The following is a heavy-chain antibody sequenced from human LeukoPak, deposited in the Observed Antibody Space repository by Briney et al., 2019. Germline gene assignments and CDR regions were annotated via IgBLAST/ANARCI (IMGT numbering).Heavy chain of an antibody. CDR3: ASGTAMVTSDY. CDR2: IIPIFGTA. Sequence: GASVKVSCKTSGYSFTSYNLHWVRQAPGQGLEWMGGIIPIFGTANYAQKFQGRVTITADKSTSTAYMELSSLRSEDTAVYYCASGTAMVTSDYWGQGTLVTVSS. J-gene: IGHJ4*02. V-gene: IGHV1-69*06. D-gene: IGHD5-18*01. CDR1: GYSFTSYN.